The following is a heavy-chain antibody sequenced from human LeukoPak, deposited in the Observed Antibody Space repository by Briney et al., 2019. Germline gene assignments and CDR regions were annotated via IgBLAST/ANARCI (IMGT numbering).Heavy chain of an antibody. CDR1: GFTFSSYG. Sequence: GRSLRLSCAASGFTFSSYGMHWVRQAPGKGLEWVAVIWYDGSNKYYADSVKGRFTISRDNSKNTLYLQMNSLRAEDTAVYYCARSIAAARTYYFDYWGQGTLVTASS. J-gene: IGHJ4*02. D-gene: IGHD6-13*01. CDR2: IWYDGSNK. V-gene: IGHV3-33*01. CDR3: ARSIAAARTYYFDY.